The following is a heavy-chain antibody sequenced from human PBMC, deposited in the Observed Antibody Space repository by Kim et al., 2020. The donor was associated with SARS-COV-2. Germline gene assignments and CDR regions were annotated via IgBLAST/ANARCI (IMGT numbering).Heavy chain of an antibody. CDR2: IYYSGST. CDR3: ANSMTTVTTGFDY. J-gene: IGHJ4*02. CDR1: GGSISSSSYY. V-gene: IGHV4-39*07. Sequence: SETLSLTCTVSGGSISSSSYYWGWIRQPPGKGLEWIGSIYYSGSTYYNPSLKSRVTISVDTSKNQFSLKLSSVTAADTAVYYCANSMTTVTTGFDYWGQGTLVTVSP. D-gene: IGHD4-17*01.